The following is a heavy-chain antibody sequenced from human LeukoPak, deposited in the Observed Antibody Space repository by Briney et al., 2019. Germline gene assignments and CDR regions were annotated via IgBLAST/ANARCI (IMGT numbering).Heavy chain of an antibody. D-gene: IGHD2-2*01. CDR1: GYTFTSYG. Sequence: ASVKVSCKASGYTFTSYGISWVRQAPGQGLERMGWISAYNGNTNYAQKLQGRVTMTTDTSTSTAYMELRSLRSDDTAVYYCARPRGCSSTSCYEGYFDLWGRGTLVTVSS. CDR2: ISAYNGNT. V-gene: IGHV1-18*01. J-gene: IGHJ2*01. CDR3: ARPRGCSSTSCYEGYFDL.